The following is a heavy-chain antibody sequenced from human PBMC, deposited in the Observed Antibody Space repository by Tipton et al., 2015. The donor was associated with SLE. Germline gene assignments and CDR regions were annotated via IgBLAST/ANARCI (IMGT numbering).Heavy chain of an antibody. CDR2: IYRTVIT. D-gene: IGHD3-16*01. Sequence: TLSLPCAVSGGSISSGGYSWGWIRHPPGKGLEWIGHIYRTVITDYNPSLRSRVTISLDRSKNQFSLELSSVTAADTAVYYCAKDLGSWGCWFDPWGQGTLITVSP. V-gene: IGHV4-30-2*01. CDR3: AKDLGSWGCWFDP. J-gene: IGHJ5*02. CDR1: GGSISSGGYS.